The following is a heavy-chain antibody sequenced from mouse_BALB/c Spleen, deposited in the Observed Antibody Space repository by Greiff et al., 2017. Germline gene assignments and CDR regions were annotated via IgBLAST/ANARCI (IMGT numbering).Heavy chain of an antibody. V-gene: IGHV3-2*02. CDR2: ISYSGST. Sequence: EVQLQESGPGLVKPSRSLSLTCTVTGYSITSDYAWNWIRQFPGNKLEWMGYISYSGSTSYNPSLKSRISITRDTSKNQFFLQLNSVTTEDTATYYCARGLTGFAYWGQGTLVTVSA. CDR1: GYSITSDYA. J-gene: IGHJ3*01. CDR3: ARGLTGFAY. D-gene: IGHD4-1*01.